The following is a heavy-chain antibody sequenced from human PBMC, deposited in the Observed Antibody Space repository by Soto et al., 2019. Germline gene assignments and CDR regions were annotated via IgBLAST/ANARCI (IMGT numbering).Heavy chain of an antibody. CDR1: GFTFSSYG. V-gene: IGHV3-30*03. D-gene: IGHD6-13*01. Sequence: PGGSLRLSCAASGFTFSSYGMHWVRQAPGKGLEWVAVISYDGSNKYYADSVKGRFTISRDNSKNTLYLQMNSLRAEDTAVYYCARNGYSSSWYFDYWGHGTLVTVSS. CDR2: ISYDGSNK. CDR3: ARNGYSSSWYFDY. J-gene: IGHJ4*01.